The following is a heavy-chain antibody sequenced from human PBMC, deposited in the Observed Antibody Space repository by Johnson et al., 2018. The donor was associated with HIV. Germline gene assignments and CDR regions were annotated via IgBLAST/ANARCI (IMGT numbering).Heavy chain of an antibody. D-gene: IGHD1-1*01. CDR2: INSDGSST. CDR1: GFTFSSYW. J-gene: IGHJ3*02. Sequence: VQLVESGGGVVRPVGSLRLSCAASGFTFSSYWMHWVRQAPGKGLVWVSRINSDGSSTSYADSVKGRFTISRDNSKNTLDLQMNSLRAEDTAVYYCARGGNEIDAFDIWGQGTMVTVSS. CDR3: ARGGNEIDAFDI. V-gene: IGHV3-74*02.